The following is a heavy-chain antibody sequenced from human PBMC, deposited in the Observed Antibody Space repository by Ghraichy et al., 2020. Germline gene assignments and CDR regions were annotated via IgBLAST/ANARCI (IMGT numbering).Heavy chain of an antibody. CDR2: IYYSGST. CDR1: GGSISSYY. CDR3: AREGGYGGPYYYGMDV. V-gene: IGHV4-59*01. D-gene: IGHD4-23*01. Sequence: SETLSLTCTVSGGSISSYYWSWIRQPPGKGLEWIGYIYYSGSTNYNPSLKSRVTISVDTSKNQFSLKLSSVTAADTAVYYCAREGGYGGPYYYGMDVWGQGTTVTVSS. J-gene: IGHJ6*02.